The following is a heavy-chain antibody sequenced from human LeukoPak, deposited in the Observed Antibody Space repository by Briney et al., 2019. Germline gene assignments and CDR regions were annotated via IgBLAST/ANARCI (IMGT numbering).Heavy chain of an antibody. D-gene: IGHD5-12*01. V-gene: IGHV4-34*01. CDR2: INHSGST. Sequence: SETLSLTCAVYGGSFSGYYWSWIRQPPGKGLEWIGEINHSGSTNYNPSLKSRVTISVDTSKNQFSLKLSPVTAADTAVYYCARGYIDFDYWGQGTLVTVSS. J-gene: IGHJ4*02. CDR3: ARGYIDFDY. CDR1: GGSFSGYY.